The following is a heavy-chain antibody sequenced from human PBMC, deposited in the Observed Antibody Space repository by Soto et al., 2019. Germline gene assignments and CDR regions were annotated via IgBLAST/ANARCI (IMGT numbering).Heavy chain of an antibody. D-gene: IGHD4-4*01. Sequence: ASVKVSCKASGYTFTSYAMHWVRQAPGQRLEWMGWINAGNDNTKYSQKFQGKVTITRDTSTSTAYMELSNLRSEDTAVYYCAKADSNYAGRFSYYYMDVWGNGTLVTVSS. J-gene: IGHJ6*03. CDR1: GYTFTSYA. CDR3: AKADSNYAGRFSYYYMDV. CDR2: INAGNDNT. V-gene: IGHV1-3*01.